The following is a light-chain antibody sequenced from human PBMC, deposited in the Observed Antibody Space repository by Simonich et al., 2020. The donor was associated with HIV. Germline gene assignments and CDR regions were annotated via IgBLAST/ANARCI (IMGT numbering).Light chain of an antibody. Sequence: DIQLTQSPSFLSASVGDRVTITCRARQDIISYLAWYQQKPGEAPKLRIYAASTFQSGVTSRFSGSGSGTDFTLKISRVEAEDVGVYYCMQTLQTPFTFGPGTKVDIK. CDR2: AAS. J-gene: IGKJ3*01. CDR1: QDIISY. V-gene: IGKV1-9*01. CDR3: MQTLQTPFT.